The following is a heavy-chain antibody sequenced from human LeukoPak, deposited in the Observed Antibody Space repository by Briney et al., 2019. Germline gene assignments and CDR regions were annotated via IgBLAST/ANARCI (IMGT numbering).Heavy chain of an antibody. J-gene: IGHJ6*03. CDR2: TYYRSKWYN. CDR3: ARGTYSSRLVSPNYYYYMDV. V-gene: IGHV6-1*01. D-gene: IGHD6-13*01. CDR1: GDSVSSNSAA. Sequence: SQTLSLTCAISGDSVSSNSAAWNWIRQSPSRGLEWLGRTYYRSKWYNDYAVSVKSRITINPDTSKNQFSLQLNSVTPEDTAVYYCARGTYSSRLVSPNYYYYMDVWGKGTTVTVSS.